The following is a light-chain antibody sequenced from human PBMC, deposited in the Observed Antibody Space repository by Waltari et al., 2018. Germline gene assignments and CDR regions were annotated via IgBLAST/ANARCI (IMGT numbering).Light chain of an antibody. J-gene: IGLJ2*01. V-gene: IGLV2-14*03. CDR1: SSDVGSVDF. Sequence: QSALTQPASVSGSPGQSITISCPGGSSDVGSVDFVSWYQQHPGKAPKLLIIDVTNRPSGISNRFSGSKSGNTASLTISGLQADDEADYYCCSFTSSKTLVFGGGTKLTVL. CDR3: CSFTSSKTLV. CDR2: DVT.